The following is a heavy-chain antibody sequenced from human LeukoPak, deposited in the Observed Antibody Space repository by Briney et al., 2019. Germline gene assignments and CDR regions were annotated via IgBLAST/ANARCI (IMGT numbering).Heavy chain of an antibody. V-gene: IGHV3-23*01. CDR3: AKSCNSGNCYYNY. D-gene: IGHD2/OR15-2a*01. J-gene: IGHJ4*02. Sequence: PGGSLRLSCAASGFTFSSYAMSWVRQAPEKGLEWVSGITGSGSSTYYADSVKGRFTISRDNSKSTLSLQMNSLRADDTAVYYCAKSCNSGNCYYNYWGQGTLVTVSS. CDR1: GFTFSSYA. CDR2: ITGSGSST.